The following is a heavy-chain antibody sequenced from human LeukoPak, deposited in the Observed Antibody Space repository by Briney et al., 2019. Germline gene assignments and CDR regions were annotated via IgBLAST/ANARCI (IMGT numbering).Heavy chain of an antibody. CDR1: GFSFSDYW. CDR2: IKKDGSEK. J-gene: IGHJ4*02. V-gene: IGHV3-7*01. Sequence: GGSLRLSCVASGFSFSDYWMSWVRQAPGKGLEWVVNIKKDGSEKYNVDSVKGRFTISRDNANKSLYLQVNSLRAEDTAVYYCARESKGRSKIDYWGQGTLVTVSS. CDR3: ARESKGRSKIDY. D-gene: IGHD4-17*01.